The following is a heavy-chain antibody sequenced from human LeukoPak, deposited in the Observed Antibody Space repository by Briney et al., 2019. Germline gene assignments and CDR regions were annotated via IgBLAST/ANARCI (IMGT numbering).Heavy chain of an antibody. V-gene: IGHV4-4*07. CDR3: ARDPSSFGGRFDP. J-gene: IGHJ5*02. D-gene: IGHD3-10*01. CDR1: GGSISSYY. Sequence: AETLSLTCTVSGGSISSYYWNWIRQPAGKGLEWIGRIYSSGNTNYNPSLKGRVTMSVDTSKNQFSLKLSSVTAADTAVYYCARDPSSFGGRFDPWGQGTLVAVSS. CDR2: IYSSGNT.